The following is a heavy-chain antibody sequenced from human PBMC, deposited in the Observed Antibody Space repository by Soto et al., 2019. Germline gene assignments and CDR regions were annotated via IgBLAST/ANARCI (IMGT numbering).Heavy chain of an antibody. V-gene: IGHV3-23*01. CDR3: AKAVRIAVAGSYYFDX. D-gene: IGHD6-19*01. Sequence: GGSLRLSCAASGFTFSSYAMSWVRQAPGKGLEWVSAISGSGGSTYYADSVKGRFTISRDNSKNTLYLQMNSLRAEDTAVYYCAKAVRIAVAGSYYFDXWGQGPLVTVSS. J-gene: IGHJ4*02. CDR1: GFTFSSYA. CDR2: ISGSGGST.